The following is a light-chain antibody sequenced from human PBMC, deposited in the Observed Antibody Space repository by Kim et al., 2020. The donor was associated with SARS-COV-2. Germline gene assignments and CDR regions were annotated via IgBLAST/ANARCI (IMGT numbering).Light chain of an antibody. J-gene: IGKJ1*01. Sequence: LSGGEGATRSCRASKSISSRYLAWQQQSHGQAPRLLIDGACSRATGIPDRFSGSGSGTDFTLTISRLEPEDFAVYYCQKYGSSRTFGQGTKVDIK. V-gene: IGKV3-20*01. CDR3: QKYGSSRT. CDR2: GAC. CDR1: KSISSRY.